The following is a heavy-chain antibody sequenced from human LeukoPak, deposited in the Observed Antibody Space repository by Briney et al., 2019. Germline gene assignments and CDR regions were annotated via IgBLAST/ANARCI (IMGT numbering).Heavy chain of an antibody. Sequence: NPSETLSLTCTVSGGSISSYYWSWIRQPPGKGLEWIGYIYYSGSTNYNPSLKSRVTISVDTSENQFSLKLSSVTAADTAVYYCARRKALHTFDYWGQGTLVTVSS. CDR3: ARRKALHTFDY. CDR1: GGSISSYY. CDR2: IYYSGST. D-gene: IGHD4-11*01. V-gene: IGHV4-59*01. J-gene: IGHJ4*02.